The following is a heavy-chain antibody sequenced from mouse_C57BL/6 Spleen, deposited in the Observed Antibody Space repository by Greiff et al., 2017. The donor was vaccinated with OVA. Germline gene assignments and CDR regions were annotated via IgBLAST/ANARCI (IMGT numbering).Heavy chain of an antibody. D-gene: IGHD2-3*01. Sequence: VKLMESGPGLVAPSQSLSITCTVSGFSLTSYGVDWVRQPPGKGLEWLGVIWGGGSTNYNSALMSRLSISKDNSKSQVFLKMNSLQTDDTAMYYCAKQRFYDGYDYYAMDYWGQGTSVTVSS. CDR1: GFSLTSYG. CDR2: IWGGGST. J-gene: IGHJ4*01. CDR3: AKQRFYDGYDYYAMDY. V-gene: IGHV2-9*01.